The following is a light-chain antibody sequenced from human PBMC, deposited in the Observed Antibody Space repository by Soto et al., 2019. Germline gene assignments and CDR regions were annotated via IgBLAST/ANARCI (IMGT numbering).Light chain of an antibody. Sequence: EILMTQSPATLSVSPGERATLSCRASQSVSHNLAWYQQKPGQAPRLLFYGASIRAIGIPARFSGSRSGTEFTLTISSLQSEDFAIYYCQQSNNWPYTFGQGTKLEIK. CDR1: QSVSHN. V-gene: IGKV3-15*01. CDR2: GAS. CDR3: QQSNNWPYT. J-gene: IGKJ2*01.